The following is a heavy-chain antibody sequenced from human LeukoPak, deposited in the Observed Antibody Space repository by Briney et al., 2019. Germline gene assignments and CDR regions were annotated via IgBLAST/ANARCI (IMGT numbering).Heavy chain of an antibody. D-gene: IGHD4-17*01. J-gene: IGHJ4*02. V-gene: IGHV3-30*04. Sequence: GGSLRLSCAASGFTFSSYAMHWVRQAPGKGLEWVAVISYDGSNKYYADSVKGRFTISRDNSKNTLYLQMNSLRAEDTAVYYCARDPWGIYGDYRVDYWGQGTLVTVSS. CDR1: GFTFSSYA. CDR2: ISYDGSNK. CDR3: ARDPWGIYGDYRVDY.